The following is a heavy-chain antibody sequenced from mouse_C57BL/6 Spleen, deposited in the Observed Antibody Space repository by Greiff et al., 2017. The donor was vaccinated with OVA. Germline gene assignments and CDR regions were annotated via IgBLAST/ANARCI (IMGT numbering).Heavy chain of an antibody. CDR3: ARRRDGNYDYAMDY. Sequence: QVQLKESGPGLVQPSQSLSITCTVSGFSLTSYGVHWVRQSPGKGLEWLGVIWSGGSTDYNAAFISRLSISKDNSKSQVFFKMNSLQADDTAIYYCARRRDGNYDYAMDYWGQGTSVTVSS. V-gene: IGHV2-2*01. CDR2: IWSGGST. CDR1: GFSLTSYG. J-gene: IGHJ4*01. D-gene: IGHD2-1*01.